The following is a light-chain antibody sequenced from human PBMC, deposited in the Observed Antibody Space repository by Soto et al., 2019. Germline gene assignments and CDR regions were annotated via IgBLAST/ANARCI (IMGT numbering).Light chain of an antibody. J-gene: IGLJ1*01. V-gene: IGLV2-14*01. CDR3: SSYTSSVAHV. CDR1: SSDIGGYNS. CDR2: EVR. Sequence: LTQPASVSGSPGQSITISCTGTSSDIGGYNSVSWYQQHPGKAPKLMIYEVRNRPSGISNRFSGSKSGNTASLTISGLQAEDEADYYCSSYTSSVAHVFGTGTKVTVL.